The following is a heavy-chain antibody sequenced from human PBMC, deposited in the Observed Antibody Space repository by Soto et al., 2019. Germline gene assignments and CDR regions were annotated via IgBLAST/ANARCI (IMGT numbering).Heavy chain of an antibody. Sequence: GGSLRLSCAASGFPFSSYAMSWVRQAPGKGLEWVSGISGSGGSTYYADSVKGRFTISRDNSKNTLYLQMNSLRAEDTAVYYCARDLNDILTGTLSDYWGQGTLVTVSS. CDR3: ARDLNDILTGTLSDY. CDR2: ISGSGGST. D-gene: IGHD3-9*01. J-gene: IGHJ4*02. CDR1: GFPFSSYA. V-gene: IGHV3-23*01.